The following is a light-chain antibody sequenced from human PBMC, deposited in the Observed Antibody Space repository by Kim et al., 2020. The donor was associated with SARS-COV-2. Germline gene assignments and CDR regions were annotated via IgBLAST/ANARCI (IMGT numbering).Light chain of an antibody. CDR1: QSVSSY. Sequence: SSSPGESATISCRASQSVSSYLAWHQQKPGPAPRLLIYDASNTATGIPARFSGSGSGTDFTIIISSLEPEDFADYYCQKRSNWLTFGGGTKVDIK. CDR2: DAS. J-gene: IGKJ4*01. CDR3: QKRSNWLT. V-gene: IGKV3-11*01.